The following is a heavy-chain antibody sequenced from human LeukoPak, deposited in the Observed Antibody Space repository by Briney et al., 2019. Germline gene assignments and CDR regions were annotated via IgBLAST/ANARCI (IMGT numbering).Heavy chain of an antibody. D-gene: IGHD3-10*01. V-gene: IGHV4-59*08. J-gene: IGHJ3*02. CDR2: IYVSGST. CDR3: ARLGPEELPSGRAFDI. Sequence: SETLSLTCTVSGGSISGSYWSWIRQPPGKGPEWIGYIYVSGSTDYSPSLKSRVTISIDSSKNQISLKLSSVTAADTAVYYCARLGPEELPSGRAFDIWGQGTLVSVSS. CDR1: GGSISGSY.